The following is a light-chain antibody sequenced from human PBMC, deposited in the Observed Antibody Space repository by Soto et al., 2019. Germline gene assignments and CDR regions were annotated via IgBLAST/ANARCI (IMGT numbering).Light chain of an antibody. V-gene: IGKV1-39*01. J-gene: IGKJ2*01. CDR3: QQSYSTRLMYT. CDR2: AAS. CDR1: QSISSY. Sequence: DIQMTQSPSSLSASVGDRVTITCRASQSISSYLNWYQQKPGKAPKLLIYAASSLQSGVPSRFSGSGSGTDFTLTIISLQLEDFATYYCQQSYSTRLMYTFGQGTKLEIK.